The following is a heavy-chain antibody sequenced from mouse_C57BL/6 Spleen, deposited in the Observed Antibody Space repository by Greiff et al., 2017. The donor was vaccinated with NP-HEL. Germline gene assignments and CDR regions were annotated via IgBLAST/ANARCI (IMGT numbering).Heavy chain of an antibody. J-gene: IGHJ3*01. Sequence: EVKLVESGGGLVKPGGSLKLSCAASGFTFSSYAMSWVRQTPEKRLEWVATISDGGSYTYYPDNVKGRFTISRDNAKNNLYLQMSHLKSEDTAMYYGERDVGPIYYGYEAGFAYWGQGTLVTVAA. D-gene: IGHD2-2*01. CDR3: ERDVGPIYYGYEAGFAY. CDR2: ISDGGSYT. CDR1: GFTFSSYA. V-gene: IGHV5-4*01.